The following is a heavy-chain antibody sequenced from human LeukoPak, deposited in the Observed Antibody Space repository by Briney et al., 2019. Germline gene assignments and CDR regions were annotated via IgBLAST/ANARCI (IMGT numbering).Heavy chain of an antibody. V-gene: IGHV3-21*01. D-gene: IGHD6-19*01. CDR2: ISSSSSYI. J-gene: IGHJ4*02. CDR1: GFTFSSYS. CDR3: ARDSGHSGGDFDY. Sequence: GGSLRLSCAASGFTFSSYSMNWVRQARGRALEWVSYISSSSSYIYYADSVKGRFTISSDNAKNSLYLQMNSLRAEDTAVYYGARDSGHSGGDFDYWGQGTLVTVSS.